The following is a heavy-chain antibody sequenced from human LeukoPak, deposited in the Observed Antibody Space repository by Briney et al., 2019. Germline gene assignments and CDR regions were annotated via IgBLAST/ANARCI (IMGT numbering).Heavy chain of an antibody. D-gene: IGHD3-10*01. CDR3: ARGELFHDY. Sequence: AQTWSLPCNVSGCPISSGDYYWNWIRQPPGKGREWIGYIHYSGSTFYNLSLKNPLTISVDRPKNQCSLELTSVTAADAGVYYGARGELFHDYWGQGTLVTGSS. CDR2: IHYSGST. CDR1: GCPISSGDYY. J-gene: IGHJ4*02. V-gene: IGHV4-30-4*01.